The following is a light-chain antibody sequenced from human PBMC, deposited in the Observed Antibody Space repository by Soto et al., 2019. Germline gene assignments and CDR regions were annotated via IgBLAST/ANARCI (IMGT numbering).Light chain of an antibody. J-gene: IGKJ1*01. V-gene: IGKV1-5*01. CDR2: EAS. Sequence: DIQITQSPSTLSAFVGDRVTLPFRASQSISGWLAWYQQKPGTAPKLLIYEASNLESGVPSRFSGSGSGTEFALTISSLQPDDFATYYCQQYYSDWTFGQGTKVDIK. CDR3: QQYYSDWT. CDR1: QSISGW.